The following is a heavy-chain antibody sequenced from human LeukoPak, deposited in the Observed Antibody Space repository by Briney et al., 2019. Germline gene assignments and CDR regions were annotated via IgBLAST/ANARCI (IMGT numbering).Heavy chain of an antibody. CDR1: GFTISSYW. Sequence: GGSLRLSCAASGFTISSYWMNWVRQAPGKGLEWVAVISYDGSKKYYADSVKGRFTISRDNSKNTLSLQMNSLSSEDTAVYYCARGGRFGERAAFDIWGQGTMVTVSS. CDR2: ISYDGSKK. V-gene: IGHV3-30*03. J-gene: IGHJ3*02. D-gene: IGHD3-10*01. CDR3: ARGGRFGERAAFDI.